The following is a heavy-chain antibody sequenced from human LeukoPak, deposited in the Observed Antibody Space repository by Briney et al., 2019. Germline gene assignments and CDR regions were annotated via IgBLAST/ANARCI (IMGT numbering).Heavy chain of an antibody. J-gene: IGHJ5*02. CDR1: GYTFTSYG. CDR2: ISAYNGNT. V-gene: IGHV1-18*01. CDR3: ARDTSSWFIKTSFDP. Sequence: ASVKVSCKASGYTFTSYGISWVRQAPGQGPGWMGWISAYNGNTNYAQKFQGRVTMTTDTSTTTGYMELRSLRSDDTAVYYCARDTSSWFIKTSFDPWGQGTLVTVSS. D-gene: IGHD6-13*01.